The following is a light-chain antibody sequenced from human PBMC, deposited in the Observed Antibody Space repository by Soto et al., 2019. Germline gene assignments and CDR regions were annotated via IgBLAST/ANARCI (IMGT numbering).Light chain of an antibody. Sequence: EIVLTQSPGTLSLSPGERATLSCRASQSVSSSYLAWYQQKPGQAPRLLIYGASSRATGIPDRFSGSASGTDFTLTITRLEPEDFAVYYCQRYGTSHPTWTFGQGTKVDIK. CDR2: GAS. CDR3: QRYGTSHPTWT. J-gene: IGKJ1*01. CDR1: QSVSSSY. V-gene: IGKV3-20*01.